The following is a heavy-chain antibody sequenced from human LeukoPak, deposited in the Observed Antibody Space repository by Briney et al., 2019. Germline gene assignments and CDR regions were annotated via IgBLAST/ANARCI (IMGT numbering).Heavy chain of an antibody. D-gene: IGHD1-26*01. J-gene: IGHJ4*02. V-gene: IGHV1-24*01. CDR3: ATAFGKWELPRFDY. CDR2: FDPEDGET. Sequence: GASVKVSCKVSGYTLTELSMHWVRQAPGKGLECMGGFDPEDGETIYAQKFQGRVTMTEDTSTDTAYMELSSLRSEDTAVYYCATAFGKWELPRFDYWGQGTLVTVSS. CDR1: GYTLTELS.